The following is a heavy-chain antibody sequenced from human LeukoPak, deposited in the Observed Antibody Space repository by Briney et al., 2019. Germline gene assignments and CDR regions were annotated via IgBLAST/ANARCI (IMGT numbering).Heavy chain of an antibody. V-gene: IGHV3-48*01. D-gene: IGHD4-17*01. CDR2: ISSDSNTI. CDR1: GFTFSSYS. J-gene: IGHJ4*02. CDR3: ARGLNGDYGGY. Sequence: GGSLRLSCAASGFTFSSYSMNWVRQAPGKGLEWVSYISSDSNTIYYADSVKGRFTISRDNAKNSLYLQMNSLRAEDAAVYYCARGLNGDYGGYWGQVTLVTVSS.